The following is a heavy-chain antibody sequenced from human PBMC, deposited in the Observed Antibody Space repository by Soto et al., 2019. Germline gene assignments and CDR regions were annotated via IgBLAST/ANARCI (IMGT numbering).Heavy chain of an antibody. CDR2: ISGSGNTT. CDR3: AKARGRTWYEDY. D-gene: IGHD6-13*01. V-gene: IGHV3-23*01. J-gene: IGHJ4*02. Sequence: EVQLLESGGGLVQPGGSLRLSCAASGFTFSSYAMTWVRQAPGKGLEWVSSISGSGNTTYYADSVKGRFTISRDSSKNTLYLQMNSLRPEDTAVYYRAKARGRTWYEDYWGQGTLVTVSS. CDR1: GFTFSSYA.